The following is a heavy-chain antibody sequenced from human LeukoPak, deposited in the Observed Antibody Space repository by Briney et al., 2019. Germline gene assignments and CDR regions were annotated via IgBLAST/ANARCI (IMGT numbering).Heavy chain of an antibody. CDR3: ARGSRELLGY. CDR1: GFTFSSYE. D-gene: IGHD1-26*01. Sequence: GGSLRLSCAASGFTFSSYEMNWVRQAPGKGLEWVSYISSSGSTIYYADSVKGRFTISRDNAKNSLCLQMNSLRAEDTAVYYCARGSRELLGYWGQGTLVTVSS. J-gene: IGHJ4*02. V-gene: IGHV3-48*03. CDR2: ISSSGSTI.